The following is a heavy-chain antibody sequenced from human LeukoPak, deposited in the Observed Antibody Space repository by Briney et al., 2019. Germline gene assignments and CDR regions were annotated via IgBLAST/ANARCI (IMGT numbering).Heavy chain of an antibody. Sequence: ASVKVSCNASRYTFTGYYMHWVRQAPGQGLEWMGWINPNSGGTNYAQKFQGRVTMTRDTSISTAYMELSRLRSDDTAVYYCIVVVPAAMVSPSSFDYWGQGTLVTVSS. V-gene: IGHV1-2*02. D-gene: IGHD2-2*01. CDR1: RYTFTGYY. CDR2: INPNSGGT. J-gene: IGHJ4*02. CDR3: IVVVPAAMVSPSSFDY.